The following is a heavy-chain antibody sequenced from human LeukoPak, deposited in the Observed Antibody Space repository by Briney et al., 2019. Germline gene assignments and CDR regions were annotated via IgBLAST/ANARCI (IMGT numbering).Heavy chain of an antibody. V-gene: IGHV1-18*01. CDR2: ISAYNGNT. J-gene: IGHJ3*02. CDR3: ATAYDTPAFDI. Sequence: ASVKVSCKASGYTFTSYGISWVRQAPGQGLEWMGWISAYNGNTNYAQKFQGRVTMTEDTSTDTAYMELSSLRSEDTAVYYCATAYDTPAFDIWGQGTMVTVSS. CDR1: GYTFTSYG. D-gene: IGHD3-22*01.